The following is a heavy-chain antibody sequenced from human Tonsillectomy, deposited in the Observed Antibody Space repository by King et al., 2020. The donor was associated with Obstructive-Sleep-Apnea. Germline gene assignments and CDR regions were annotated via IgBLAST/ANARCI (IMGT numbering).Heavy chain of an antibody. CDR2: ISYDGSNK. D-gene: IGHD2-15*01. CDR1: GFTFSSYA. V-gene: IGHV3-30-3*01. J-gene: IGHJ5*02. Sequence: VQLVESGGGVVQPGRSLRLSCAASGFTFSSYAMHWVRQAPGKGLEWVAVISYDGSNKYYADSVKGRFTISRDNSKNTLYLQMNSLRAEDTAVYYCARSRHIVVVVAATGGLNWFDPWGQGTLVTVSS. CDR3: ARSRHIVVVVAATGGLNWFDP.